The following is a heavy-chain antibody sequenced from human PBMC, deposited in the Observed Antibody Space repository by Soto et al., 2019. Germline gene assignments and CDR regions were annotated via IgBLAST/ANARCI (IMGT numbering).Heavy chain of an antibody. CDR3: ASEFIIAVAGRGSQH. D-gene: IGHD6-19*01. CDR1: GFTFSSYS. Sequence: EVQLVESGGGLVQPGGSLRLSCAASGFTFSSYSMNWVRQAPGTGLEWVSYISSSSTIYYADSVKGRFTISRDNAKNSLYLQMNSLRDEDTAVYYCASEFIIAVAGRGSQHWGQGTLVTVSS. CDR2: ISSSSTI. V-gene: IGHV3-48*02. J-gene: IGHJ1*01.